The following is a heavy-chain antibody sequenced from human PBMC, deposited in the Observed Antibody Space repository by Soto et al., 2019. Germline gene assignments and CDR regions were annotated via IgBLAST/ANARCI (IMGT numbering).Heavy chain of an antibody. V-gene: IGHV1-18*01. D-gene: IGHD2-2*01. J-gene: IGHJ6*02. CDR1: GYTFTSYG. CDR3: SRVVPADYYYGMDV. Sequence: ASVKVSCKASGYTFTSYGISWVRQAPGQGLEWMGWISAYNGNTNYAQKLQGRVTMTTDTSTSTAYMELRSLRSDDTAVYYCSRVVPADYYYGMDVWRHGTTVTVSS. CDR2: ISAYNGNT.